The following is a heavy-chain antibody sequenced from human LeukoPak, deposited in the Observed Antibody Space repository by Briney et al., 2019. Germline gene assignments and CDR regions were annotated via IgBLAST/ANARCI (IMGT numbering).Heavy chain of an antibody. J-gene: IGHJ6*03. V-gene: IGHV4-34*01. D-gene: IGHD6-13*01. CDR1: GGSFSGYY. Sequence: SETLSLTCAVYGGSFSGYYWSWIRQPPGKGLEWIGEINHSGSTNYSPSLKSRVTISVDTSKNQFSLKLSSVTAADTAVYYCARVRGSSWYRGYYYYMDVWGKGTTVTVSS. CDR3: ARVRGSSWYRGYYYYMDV. CDR2: INHSGST.